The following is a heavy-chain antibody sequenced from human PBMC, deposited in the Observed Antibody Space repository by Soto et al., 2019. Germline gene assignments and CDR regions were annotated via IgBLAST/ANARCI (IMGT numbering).Heavy chain of an antibody. Sequence: QVQLVQSGAEVREPGASVKVSCKASGYSFTSLDINWVRQTAGQGLEWMGWMQPSTGRTGYALKFQGRVTMTRDTSINTAYMELTTLTSDDTAFYCCARGVSAGVDYWGQGTLVTVSS. J-gene: IGHJ4*02. V-gene: IGHV1-8*01. D-gene: IGHD1-26*01. CDR3: ARGVSAGVDY. CDR2: MQPSTGRT. CDR1: GYSFTSLD.